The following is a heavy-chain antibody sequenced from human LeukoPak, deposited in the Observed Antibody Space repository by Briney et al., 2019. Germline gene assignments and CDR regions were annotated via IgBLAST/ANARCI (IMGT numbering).Heavy chain of an antibody. CDR1: GFTFSSYA. CDR2: ISGSGGST. V-gene: IGHV3-23*01. CDR3: AKPVASGSYSRVFDY. J-gene: IGHJ4*02. Sequence: GGSLRLSRAASGFTFSSYAMSWVRQAPGKGLEWVSAISGSGGSTYYADSVKGRFTISRDNSKNTLYLQMNSLRAEDTAVYYCAKPVASGSYSRVFDYWGQGTLVTVSS. D-gene: IGHD1-26*01.